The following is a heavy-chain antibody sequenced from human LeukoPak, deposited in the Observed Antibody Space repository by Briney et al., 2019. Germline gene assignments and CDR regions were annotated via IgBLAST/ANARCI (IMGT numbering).Heavy chain of an antibody. Sequence: RSETLSLTCAVYGGSLSGYYWSWIRQPPGKGLEWIGEINHSGSTNYNPSLKSRVTISVDTSKNQFSLKLNSVTAADTAVYYCARGRRSGSYYMYWGQGTLVTVSS. D-gene: IGHD1-26*01. V-gene: IGHV4-34*01. CDR3: ARGRRSGSYYMY. J-gene: IGHJ4*02. CDR2: INHSGST. CDR1: GGSLSGYY.